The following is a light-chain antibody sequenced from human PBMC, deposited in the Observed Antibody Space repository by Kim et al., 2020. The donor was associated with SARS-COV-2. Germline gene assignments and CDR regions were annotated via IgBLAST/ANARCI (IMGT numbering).Light chain of an antibody. V-gene: IGLV2-8*01. CDR1: TSDVGAYNY. Sequence: QSALTQPPSASGSPGQSVTISCTGTTSDVGAYNYVSWYQQHPGKAHKLMIYEVTKRPSGVPDRFSGSKSGNTASLTVSGLQAEDEADYYCSSYAGSNNLVFGGGTQLTVL. CDR3: SSYAGSNNLV. CDR2: EVT. J-gene: IGLJ2*01.